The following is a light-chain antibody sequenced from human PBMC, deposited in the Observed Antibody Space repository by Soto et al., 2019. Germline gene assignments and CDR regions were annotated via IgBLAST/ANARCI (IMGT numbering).Light chain of an antibody. J-gene: IGKJ2*01. CDR1: XXIXXY. Sequence: DIQXTXXXXSXSASXGXXXTXTCXAXXXIXXYLNWYQQKPGKAPKLLIYAASSLQSGVPSRFSGSGSGTDFTLTISSLQPEDFATYYCQQSYSTPHTFGQGTKLEIK. V-gene: IGKV1-39*01. CDR2: AAS. CDR3: QQSYSTPHT.